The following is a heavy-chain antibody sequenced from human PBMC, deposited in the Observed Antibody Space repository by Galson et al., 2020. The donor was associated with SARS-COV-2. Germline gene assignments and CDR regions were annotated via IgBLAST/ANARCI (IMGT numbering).Heavy chain of an antibody. CDR3: SRGNSPCVRIFGLVTGPCCMDV. CDR2: IYKSGNT. CDR1: GGSISSGNYY. D-gene: IGHD3-3*01. Sequence: SETLSLTCTVSGGSISSGNYYWSWIRQPAGKGLEWIGRIYKSGNTNYNPSLWSQVTISVDTSKNQFSLKLRSVTAADTAVYYCSRGNSPCVRIFGLVTGPCCMDVWGQGTAGSVSS. V-gene: IGHV4-61*02. J-gene: IGHJ6*02.